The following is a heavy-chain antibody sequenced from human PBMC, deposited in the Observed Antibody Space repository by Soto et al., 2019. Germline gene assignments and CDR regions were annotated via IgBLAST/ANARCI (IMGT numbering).Heavy chain of an antibody. CDR3: ARDIRINMVRGVIISYYDGGMDV. D-gene: IGHD3-10*01. CDR2: IYYSGST. Sequence: QVQLQESGPGLVKPLQTLSLTCTVSGGSISSGDYYWSWIRQPPGKGLEWIGYIYYSGSTYYNPSLKNRVTTSVDTSTNQFSLKLSSVTAADTAVYYCARDIRINMVRGVIISYYDGGMDVGGQGTKVTVSS. J-gene: IGHJ6*02. CDR1: GGSISSGDYY. V-gene: IGHV4-30-4*01.